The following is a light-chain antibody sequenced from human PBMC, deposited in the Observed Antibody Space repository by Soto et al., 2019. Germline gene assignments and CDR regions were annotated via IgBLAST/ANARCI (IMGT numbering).Light chain of an antibody. CDR2: GAS. CDR1: ENVRTF. J-gene: IGKJ1*01. Sequence: EVVLTQSPATLSLSPGERATLSCRASENVRTFVDWYQQKPGQAPRLLIHGASNRATGIPARFSGSGSGTDFTLTISNLEPEDFAVYYCQQHSHWPPWMFGQGTRVEI. V-gene: IGKV3-11*01. CDR3: QQHSHWPPWM.